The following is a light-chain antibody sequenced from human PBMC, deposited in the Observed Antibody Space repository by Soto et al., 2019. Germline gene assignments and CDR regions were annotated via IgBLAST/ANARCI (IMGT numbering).Light chain of an antibody. CDR3: SSYAASNNFYFV. V-gene: IGLV2-8*01. J-gene: IGLJ3*02. Sequence: HSVLTQPPSASGSPGQSVTISCTGTSSDVGGYNYVSWYQQYPGRAPKLMIYEVTKRPSGVPDRFSGSKSGNTASLTVSGLQAEDEADYYCSSYAASNNFYFVFGGGTKLTVL. CDR2: EVT. CDR1: SSDVGGYNY.